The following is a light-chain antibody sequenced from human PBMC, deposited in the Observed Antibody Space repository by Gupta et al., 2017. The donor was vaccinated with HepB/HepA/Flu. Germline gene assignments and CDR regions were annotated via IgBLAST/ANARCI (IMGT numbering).Light chain of an antibody. Sequence: EVVMTQSPATLSVSPGERATLSCRASQSVNRNLAWYQQKAGQAPRLLLFDVSIRASGTTARFSGSGCGTEFTLTISSRQAEDCAFYYCQQYNDWPPWTFGQGTKVEIK. CDR2: DVS. V-gene: IGKV3-15*01. CDR1: QSVNRN. J-gene: IGKJ1*01. CDR3: QQYNDWPPWT.